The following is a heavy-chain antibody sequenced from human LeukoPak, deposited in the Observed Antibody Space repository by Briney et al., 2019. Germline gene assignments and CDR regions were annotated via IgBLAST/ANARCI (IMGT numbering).Heavy chain of an antibody. CDR1: GGSISSYY. CDR3: ARFVSSIRNFDY. CDR2: IYYSGST. D-gene: IGHD2-15*01. J-gene: IGHJ4*02. V-gene: IGHV4-59*01. Sequence: SETLSLTCTVSGGSISSYYWSWIRQPPGKGLEWIGYIYYSGSTNYNPSLKSRVTISVDTSKNQFSLKLSSVTAADTAVYYCARFVSSIRNFDYWGQGTLVTVSS.